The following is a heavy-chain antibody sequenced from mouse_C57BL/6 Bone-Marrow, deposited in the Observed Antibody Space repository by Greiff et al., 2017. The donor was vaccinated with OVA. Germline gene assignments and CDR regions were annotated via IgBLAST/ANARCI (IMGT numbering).Heavy chain of an antibody. CDR2: INPSNGGT. V-gene: IGHV1-53*01. Sequence: QVQLQQPGTELVKPGASVTLSCKASGYTFTSYWMHWVKQRPGQGLEWIGNINPSNGGTNYNEKFKSKATLTVDKSSSTAYMQLSSLTSEDSAVYYCARWGMVTRAWFAYWGQGTLVTVSA. CDR1: GYTFTSYW. D-gene: IGHD2-2*01. CDR3: ARWGMVTRAWFAY. J-gene: IGHJ3*01.